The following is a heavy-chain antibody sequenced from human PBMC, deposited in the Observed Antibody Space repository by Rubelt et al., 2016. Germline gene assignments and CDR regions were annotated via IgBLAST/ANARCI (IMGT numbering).Heavy chain of an antibody. J-gene: IGHJ4*02. V-gene: IGHV4-39*01. CDR2: IYYSGST. D-gene: IGHD6-19*01. Sequence: QLQLQESGPGLVKPSETLSLTCTVSGGSISSSSYYWGWIRQPPGQGLEWIGSIYYSGSTYYNPSLKSRVTISVDTSKNQFSLKLGSVTAADTAVYYCARRIAVAGKEEWGQGTLVTVSS. CDR3: ARRIAVAGKEE. CDR1: GGSISSSSYY.